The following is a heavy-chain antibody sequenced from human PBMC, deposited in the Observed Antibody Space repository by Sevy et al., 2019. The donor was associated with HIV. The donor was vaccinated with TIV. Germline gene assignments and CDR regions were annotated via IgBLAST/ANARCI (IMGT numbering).Heavy chain of an antibody. CDR2: INQNGTEI. CDR1: GFTFRNYW. J-gene: IGHJ6*02. Sequence: GGSLRLSCVVSGFTFRNYWMSWVRQAPGKGLEWVANINQNGTEIYSVDSVKGRFTFSRDNTKNSVYLQMNSLRAEDTAIYYCAINSDYGMDDWGQRTTVTVSS. CDR3: AINSDYGMDD. V-gene: IGHV3-7*01. D-gene: IGHD4-4*01.